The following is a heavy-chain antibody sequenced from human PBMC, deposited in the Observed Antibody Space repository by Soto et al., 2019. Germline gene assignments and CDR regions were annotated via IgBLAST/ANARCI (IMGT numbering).Heavy chain of an antibody. CDR2: INSGGSSI. V-gene: IGHV3-48*03. Sequence: GGSLRLSCAVSGFSVSDYEMNWVRQAPGKGLEWVSYINSGGSSIKYSDSVKGRFTMSRDNARNSLFLQMDSLTDEDTAVYYCARENYGDAFDYWGQGTLVTVSS. CDR3: ARENYGDAFDY. J-gene: IGHJ4*02. D-gene: IGHD4-17*01. CDR1: GFSVSDYE.